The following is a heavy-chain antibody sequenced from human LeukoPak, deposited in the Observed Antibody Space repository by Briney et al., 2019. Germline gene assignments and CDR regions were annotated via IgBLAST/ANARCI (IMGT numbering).Heavy chain of an antibody. CDR3: AREWSGYSFDY. Sequence: GGSLRLSCAASGFTFSTYGMHWVCQAPGKGLEWVAVISNDGTIKYYADSVTGRFTVSRDNSRNTVYLQMNSLRAEDTAVYYCAREWSGYSFDYWGQGALVAVPS. CDR1: GFTFSTYG. D-gene: IGHD5-18*01. CDR2: ISNDGTIK. V-gene: IGHV3-30*03. J-gene: IGHJ4*02.